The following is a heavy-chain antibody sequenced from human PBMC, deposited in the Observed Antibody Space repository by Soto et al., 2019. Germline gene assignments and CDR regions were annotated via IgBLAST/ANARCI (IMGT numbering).Heavy chain of an antibody. V-gene: IGHV4-61*01. D-gene: IGHD3-22*01. CDR1: GGSVSSGSYY. Sequence: QVQLHESGPGLVKPSETLSLTCTVSGGSVSSGSYYWSWIRQPPGKGLEFIGYIFYNGSTNYNPSRKSRVTMSVDTSMDQFSLRLSSVTAPDTAFYYCARGVTMITGFDYWGQGSLVTVSS. J-gene: IGHJ4*02. CDR2: IFYNGST. CDR3: ARGVTMITGFDY.